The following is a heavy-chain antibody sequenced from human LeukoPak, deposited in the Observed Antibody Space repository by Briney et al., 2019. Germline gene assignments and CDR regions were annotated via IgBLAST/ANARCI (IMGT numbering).Heavy chain of an antibody. V-gene: IGHV3-49*04. Sequence: SGGSLRLSCTASGFTFGDYAMSWVRQAPGKGLEWVGFIRSKAYGGTTEYAASVKGRFTISRDDSKSIAYPQMNSLKTEDTAVYYCTRNPYCSSTSCSLSYFDYWGQGTLVTVSS. CDR3: TRNPYCSSTSCSLSYFDY. J-gene: IGHJ4*02. CDR1: GFTFGDYA. D-gene: IGHD2-2*01. CDR2: IRSKAYGGTT.